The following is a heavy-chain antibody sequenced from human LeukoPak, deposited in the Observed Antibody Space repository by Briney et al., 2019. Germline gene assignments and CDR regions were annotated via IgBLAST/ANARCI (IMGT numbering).Heavy chain of an antibody. J-gene: IGHJ6*03. D-gene: IGHD3-10*01. V-gene: IGHV4-34*01. CDR1: GGSFSGYY. Sequence: RPSETLSLTCAVYGGSFSGYYWSWIRQPPGKGLEWIGEINHSGSTNYNPSLKSRVTISVDTSKNQFSLKLSSVTAADTAVYYCARQALITMVRGARHYYYYYMDVWGKGTTVTISS. CDR3: ARQALITMVRGARHYYYYYMDV. CDR2: INHSGST.